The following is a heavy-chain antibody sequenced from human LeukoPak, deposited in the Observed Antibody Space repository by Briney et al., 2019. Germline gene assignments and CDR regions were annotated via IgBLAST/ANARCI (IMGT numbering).Heavy chain of an antibody. CDR3: ARHWKYCSVGSCSDNWFDS. CDR1: GGSRTSSSYY. CDR2: IYFNGRP. V-gene: IGHV4-39*01. Sequence: PSETLSLTCTASGGSRTSSSYYWGWIRQSPGKGLEWIVSIYFNGRPYYNPSLKSRVTISADTSKNQFSLKLTSVTAADTAVYYCARHWKYCSVGSCSDNWFDSWGQGTLVTVSS. D-gene: IGHD2-15*01. J-gene: IGHJ5*01.